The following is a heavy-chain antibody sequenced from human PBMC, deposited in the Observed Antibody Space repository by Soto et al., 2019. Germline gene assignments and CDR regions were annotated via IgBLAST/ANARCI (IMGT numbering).Heavy chain of an antibody. CDR3: ARGEASGYGDYDPENWFDP. J-gene: IGHJ5*02. D-gene: IGHD4-17*01. V-gene: IGHV4-31*03. CDR1: GGSISSGGYY. CDR2: IYYSGST. Sequence: QVQLQESGPGLVKPSQTLSLTCTVSGGSISSGGYYWSWIRQHPGKGLEWIGYIYYSGSTYYNPSPKSRVTISVDTSKNQFSLKLSSVTAADTAVYYCARGEASGYGDYDPENWFDPWGQGTLVTVSS.